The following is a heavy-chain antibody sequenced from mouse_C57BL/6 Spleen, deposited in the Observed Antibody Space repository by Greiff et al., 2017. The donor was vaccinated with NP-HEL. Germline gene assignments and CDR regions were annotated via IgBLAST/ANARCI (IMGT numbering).Heavy chain of an antibody. D-gene: IGHD1-1*01. CDR2: IYPYNGVS. CDR1: GYSFTGYY. Sequence: VQLQQSGPVLVKPGASVKISCKASGYSFTGYYMHWVKQSHGNILDWIGYIYPYNGVSSYNQKFKGKATLTVDKSSSTAYMELRSLTSEDSAVYYCARGDYYYGSSYVPWYFDVWGTGTTVTVSS. CDR3: ARGDYYYGSSYVPWYFDV. V-gene: IGHV1-31*01. J-gene: IGHJ1*03.